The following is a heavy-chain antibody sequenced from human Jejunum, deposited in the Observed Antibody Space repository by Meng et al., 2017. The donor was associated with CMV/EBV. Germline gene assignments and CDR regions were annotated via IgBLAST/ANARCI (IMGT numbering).Heavy chain of an antibody. CDR2: IFSKSDGSST. J-gene: IGHJ6*02. Sequence: AGSGYTFSNAWMNWVRQAPGKGLEWVGRIFSKSDGSSTTYADPVKGRFTFSRDNAKNTLYLQMNSLRAEDTAVYYCARANNHAMDVWGQGTTVTVSS. D-gene: IGHD1/OR15-1a*01. V-gene: IGHV3-74*01. CDR1: GYTFSNAW. CDR3: ARANNHAMDV.